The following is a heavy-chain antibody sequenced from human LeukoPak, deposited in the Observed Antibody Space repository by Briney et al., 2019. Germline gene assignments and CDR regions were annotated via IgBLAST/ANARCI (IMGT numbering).Heavy chain of an antibody. D-gene: IGHD3-10*01. V-gene: IGHV4-39*07. CDR2: IYYSGST. CDR3: ARGGRGSGSYYTVP. CDR1: GGSISSSSYY. Sequence: SETLSLTCTVSGGSISSSSYYWGWIRQPPGKGLEWIGSIYYSGSTYYNPSLKSRVTISVDTSKNQFSLKLSSVTAAGTAVYYCARGGRGSGSYYTVPWGQGTLVTVSS. J-gene: IGHJ4*02.